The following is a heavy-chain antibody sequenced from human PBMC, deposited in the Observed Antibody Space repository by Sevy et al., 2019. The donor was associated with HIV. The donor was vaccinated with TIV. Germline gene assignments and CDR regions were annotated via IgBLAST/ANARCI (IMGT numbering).Heavy chain of an antibody. V-gene: IGHV3-48*01. D-gene: IGHD1-1*01. CDR3: ARDWSDSDSGWLDP. Sequence: GGSLRLSCTTSGFTFSRYSMNWVRQAPGKGLEWISYISGGSSTTFYVDSVKGRFTISRDNAKNSVYLQMNGLRVEDSAVYYCARDWSDSDSGWLDPWGQGTLVTVSS. CDR2: ISGGSSTT. J-gene: IGHJ5*02. CDR1: GFTFSRYS.